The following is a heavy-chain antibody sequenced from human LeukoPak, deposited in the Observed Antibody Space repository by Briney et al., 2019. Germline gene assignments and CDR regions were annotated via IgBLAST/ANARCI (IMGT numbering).Heavy chain of an antibody. CDR2: ISGSGSST. V-gene: IGHV3-23*01. CDR1: GFTFGSYA. D-gene: IGHD5-12*01. Sequence: GGSLRLSCVASGFTFGSYAMSWVGQAPGKGLEWVLSISGSGSSTSYADSVKGRLTISRDNSKNTVYLQMNSLRAEDTAVYYCAKETGYSGYDYGDYWGQGTLVTVSS. CDR3: AKETGYSGYDYGDY. J-gene: IGHJ4*02.